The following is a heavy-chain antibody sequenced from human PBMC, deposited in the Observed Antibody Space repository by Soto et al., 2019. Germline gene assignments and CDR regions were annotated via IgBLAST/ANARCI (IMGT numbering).Heavy chain of an antibody. CDR2: IIPILGIA. D-gene: IGHD3-10*01. CDR3: ASPGRVTSGRTGAFAI. V-gene: IGHV1-69*02. J-gene: IGHJ3*02. Sequence: ASVKVSCKASGGTFSSHTISRVRQAAGQGLEWMGRIIPILGIANYAQKFQGRVTITADKSTSTAYMELSSLRSEDTAVYFCASPGRVTSGRTGAFAIWGQGTMVT. CDR1: GGTFSSHT.